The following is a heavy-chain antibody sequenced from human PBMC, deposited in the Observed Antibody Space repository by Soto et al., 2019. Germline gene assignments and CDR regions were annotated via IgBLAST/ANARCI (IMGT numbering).Heavy chain of an antibody. CDR1: GFTFSNFD. D-gene: IGHD2-2*02. V-gene: IGHV3-13*05. J-gene: IGHJ6*02. Sequence: PGESLKISCATSGFTFSNFDMHWVRQVPGKGLEWVSAIGAARDPYYLGSVKGRFTISRENAKNSVYLQMNDLRAGDSAVYYCARAYTGRLPRRADYYYAMDVWGQGTTVTVSS. CDR2: IGAARDP. CDR3: ARAYTGRLPRRADYYYAMDV.